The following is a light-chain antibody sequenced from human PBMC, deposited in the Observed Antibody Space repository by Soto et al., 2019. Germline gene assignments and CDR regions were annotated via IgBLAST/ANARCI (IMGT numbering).Light chain of an antibody. J-gene: IGLJ1*01. CDR1: SSDVGGYNY. CDR3: TSYAGGNNV. CDR2: EVN. V-gene: IGLV2-8*01. Sequence: QSALTQPRSVSGSPGQSVTISCTGTSSDVGGYNYVSWYQQHPGKAPKLMVYEVNKRPSGVPDRFSGSKSGNTASLTVSGLQAEDEADYYCTSYAGGNNVFGTGTKLTVL.